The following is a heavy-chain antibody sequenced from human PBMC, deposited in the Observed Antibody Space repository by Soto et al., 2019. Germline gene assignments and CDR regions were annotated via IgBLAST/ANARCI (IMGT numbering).Heavy chain of an antibody. D-gene: IGHD3-9*01. CDR2: IWYDGSNK. V-gene: IGHV3-33*01. J-gene: IGHJ5*02. CDR1: GFTFSSYG. CDR3: ARDGHYDILTGHMGGWFDP. Sequence: PGGSLRLSCAASGFTFSSYGMHWVRQAPGKGLEWVAVIWYDGSNKYYADSVKGRFTISRDNSKNTLYLQMNSLRAEDTAVYYCARDGHYDILTGHMGGWFDPWGQGTLVTVSS.